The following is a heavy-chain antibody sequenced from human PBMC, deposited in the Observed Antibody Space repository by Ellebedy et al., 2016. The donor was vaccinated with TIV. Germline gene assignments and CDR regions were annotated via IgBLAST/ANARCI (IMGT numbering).Heavy chain of an antibody. CDR3: ARGRADGFDY. J-gene: IGHJ4*02. CDR2: INHSGST. CDR1: GGSISSYY. V-gene: IGHV4-34*01. Sequence: SETLSLTCTVSGGSISSYYWSWIRQPPGKGLEWIGEINHSGSTNYNPSLKSRVTISVDTSKNQFSLKLSSVTAADTAVYYCARGRADGFDYWGQGTLVTVSS. D-gene: IGHD6-13*01.